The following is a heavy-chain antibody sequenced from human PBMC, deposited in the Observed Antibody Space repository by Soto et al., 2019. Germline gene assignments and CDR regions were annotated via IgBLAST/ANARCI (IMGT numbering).Heavy chain of an antibody. CDR2: IKSKTDGGTT. V-gene: IGHV3-15*07. Sequence: GGSLRLSCAASGFTFSNAWMNWVRQAPGKGLEWVGRIKSKTDGGTTDYAAPVKGRFTISRDDSKNTLYLQMNSLKTEDTAVYYCTTDRRSVAGGSYYYGMDVWGQGTTVTVSS. CDR1: GFTFSNAW. J-gene: IGHJ6*02. CDR3: TTDRRSVAGGSYYYGMDV. D-gene: IGHD6-13*01.